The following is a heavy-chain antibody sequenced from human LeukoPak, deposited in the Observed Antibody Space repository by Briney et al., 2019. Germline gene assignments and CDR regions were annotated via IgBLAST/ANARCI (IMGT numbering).Heavy chain of an antibody. CDR2: INHSGST. CDR1: GGSFSGYY. D-gene: IGHD5-18*01. J-gene: IGHJ4*02. CDR3: ARAYTIQLWLPEPXFXX. V-gene: IGHV4-34*01. Sequence: KPSETLSLTCAVYGGSFSGYYWSWIRQPPGKGLEWIGEINHSGSTNYNPSLKSRVTISVDTSKNQFSLKLSSVTAADTAVYYCARAYTIQLWLPEPXFXXWGQXXLVT.